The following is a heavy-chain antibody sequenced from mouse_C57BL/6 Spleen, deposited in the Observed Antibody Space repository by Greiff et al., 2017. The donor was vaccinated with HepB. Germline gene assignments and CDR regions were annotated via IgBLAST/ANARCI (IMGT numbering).Heavy chain of an antibody. CDR1: GYTFTSYW. Sequence: QVQLQQPGAELVRPGSSVKLSCKASGYTFTSYWMDWVKQRPGQGLEWIGNIYPSDSETHYNQKFKDKATLTVDKSSSTAYMQLSSLTSEDSAVYYGARSPHYYGSSDYWGQGTTLTVSS. V-gene: IGHV1-61*01. CDR2: IYPSDSET. CDR3: ARSPHYYGSSDY. J-gene: IGHJ2*01. D-gene: IGHD1-1*01.